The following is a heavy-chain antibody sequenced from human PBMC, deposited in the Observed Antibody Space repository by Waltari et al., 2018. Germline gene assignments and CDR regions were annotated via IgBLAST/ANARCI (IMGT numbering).Heavy chain of an antibody. CDR3: ARLNIVLMVYAVDY. CDR2: IYYSGST. CDR1: GGSISSSSYY. V-gene: IGHV4-39*01. D-gene: IGHD2-8*01. Sequence: QLQLQESGPGLVKPSETLCLTCTVSGGSISSSSYYWGWIRQPPGKGLEWIGRIYYSGSTYYNPSLKSRVTISVDTSKNQFSLKLSSVTAADTAVYYCARLNIVLMVYAVDYWGQGTLVTVSS. J-gene: IGHJ4*02.